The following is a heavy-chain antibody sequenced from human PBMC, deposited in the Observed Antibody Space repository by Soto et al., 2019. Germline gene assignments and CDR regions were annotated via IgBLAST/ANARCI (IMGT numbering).Heavy chain of an antibody. Sequence: VKVSCKASGYTFTSYGISWVRQAPGQGLEWMGWISAYNGNTNYAQKLQGRVTMTTDTSTSTAYMELRSLRSDDTAVYYCARDRGYDFWSGYPLDAFDIWGQGXMVTVSS. D-gene: IGHD3-3*01. CDR3: ARDRGYDFWSGYPLDAFDI. CDR2: ISAYNGNT. CDR1: GYTFTSYG. J-gene: IGHJ3*02. V-gene: IGHV1-18*04.